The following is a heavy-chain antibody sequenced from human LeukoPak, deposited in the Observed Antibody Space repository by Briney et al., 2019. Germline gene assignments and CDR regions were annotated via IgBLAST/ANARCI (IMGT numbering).Heavy chain of an antibody. J-gene: IGHJ6*02. Sequence: GGSLRLSCAASGFTFSSYGMTWVRQAPGGLEWVSAISGSGGSKYYVDSVKGRFTISRDNSKNTLYLQMNSLRAEDTAVYYCARGSVTTGPFGMDVWGQGTTVTVSS. D-gene: IGHD5-18*01. CDR2: ISGSGGSK. CDR3: ARGSVTTGPFGMDV. CDR1: GFTFSSYG. V-gene: IGHV3-23*01.